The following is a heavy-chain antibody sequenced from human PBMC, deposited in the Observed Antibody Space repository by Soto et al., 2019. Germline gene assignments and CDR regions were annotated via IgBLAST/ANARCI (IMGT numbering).Heavy chain of an antibody. CDR2: IYYSGST. D-gene: IGHD2-15*01. J-gene: IGHJ6*02. CDR3: ARGYCSGGSCYSYYYYGMDV. V-gene: IGHV4-30-4*01. CDR1: GGSISSGDYY. Sequence: SETLSLTCTVSGGSISSGDYYWSWIRQPPGKGLEWIGYIYYSGSTYYNPSLKSRVTISVDTSKNQFSLRLSSVTAADTAVYYCARGYCSGGSCYSYYYYGMDVWGQGTTVTVSS.